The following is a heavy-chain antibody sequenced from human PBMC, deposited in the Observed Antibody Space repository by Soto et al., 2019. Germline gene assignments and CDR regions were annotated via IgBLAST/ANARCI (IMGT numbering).Heavy chain of an antibody. CDR2: IYHSRST. Sequence: QVQLQESASGLVKPLETLSLTCIVSGDSISSSFSWHWVRRPPGEGLEWLGYIYHSRSTLYNPSLAGRITMSVDSSKNMFSLKLSDVTAADTAVYYCARCDITRGAAIDSWGQGTLVSVSS. J-gene: IGHJ4*02. D-gene: IGHD3-10*01. V-gene: IGHV4-30-2*01. CDR3: ARCDITRGAAIDS. CDR1: GDSISSSFS.